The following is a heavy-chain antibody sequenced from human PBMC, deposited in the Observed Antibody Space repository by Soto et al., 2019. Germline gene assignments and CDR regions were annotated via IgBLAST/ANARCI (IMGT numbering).Heavy chain of an antibody. CDR1: GFTFSNAW. J-gene: IGHJ3*02. V-gene: IGHV3-15*01. D-gene: IGHD2-2*01. Sequence: GGSLRLSCAASGFTFSNAWMSWVRQAPGKGLEWVGRIKSKTDGGTTDYAAPVKGRFTISRDDSKNTLYLQMNSLKTEATAVYYCTTEGVPAAMGAFDIWGQGTMVTVSS. CDR3: TTEGVPAAMGAFDI. CDR2: IKSKTDGGTT.